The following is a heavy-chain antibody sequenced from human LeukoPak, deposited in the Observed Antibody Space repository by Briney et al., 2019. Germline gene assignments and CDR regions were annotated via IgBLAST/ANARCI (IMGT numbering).Heavy chain of an antibody. Sequence: PGGSLRLSCAASGFTFSDYSMNWVRQAPGKGLEWVSWITGSSDTIFYADSVKGRFTISRDNAKNSLYLQMSSLRAEDTAVYYCAKARSTVTTYPIDYWGQGTLVTVSS. CDR2: ITGSSDTI. D-gene: IGHD4-17*01. CDR3: AKARSTVTTYPIDY. J-gene: IGHJ4*02. V-gene: IGHV3-48*01. CDR1: GFTFSDYS.